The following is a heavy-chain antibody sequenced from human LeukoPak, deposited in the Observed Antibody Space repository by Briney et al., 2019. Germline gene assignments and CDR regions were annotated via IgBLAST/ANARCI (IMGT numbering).Heavy chain of an antibody. D-gene: IGHD3-10*01. CDR2: IYPGDSDT. CDR3: ARRHELLQAHDAFDI. V-gene: IGHV5-51*01. Sequence: RGESLKISCKGSGYTFTSYWIGWVRQMPGKGLEWMGIIYPGDSDTRYSPSFQGQVTISADKSISTAYLQWSSLKASDTAMYYCARRHELLQAHDAFDIWGQGTMVTVSS. J-gene: IGHJ3*02. CDR1: GYTFTSYW.